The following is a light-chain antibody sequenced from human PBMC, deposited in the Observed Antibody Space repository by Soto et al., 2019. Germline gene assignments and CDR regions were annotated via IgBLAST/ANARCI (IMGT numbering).Light chain of an antibody. CDR1: QSVSSSY. CDR3: QQYTKWPLT. Sequence: EIVLTQSPGTLSLSPGERATLSCRASQSVSSSYLAWYQQRPGQTPSLLIYGASTTVSGIPARFSGSGSGTEFTLTISSLQSEDCAVYYCQQYTKWPLTFGQGTKVDI. V-gene: IGKV3-15*01. J-gene: IGKJ1*01. CDR2: GAS.